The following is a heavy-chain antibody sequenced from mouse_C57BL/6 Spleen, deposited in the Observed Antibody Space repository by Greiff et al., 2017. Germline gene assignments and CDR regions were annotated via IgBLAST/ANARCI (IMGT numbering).Heavy chain of an antibody. CDR2: IDPSDSYT. J-gene: IGHJ4*01. CDR3: ARRQLGRDAMDY. CDR1: GYTFTSYW. D-gene: IGHD4-1*02. V-gene: IGHV1-69*01. Sequence: VQLQQSGAELVMPGASVKLSCKASGYTFTSYWMHWVKQRPGQGLEWIGEIDPSDSYTNYNQKFKGKSTLTVDKSSSTAYMQLSSLTSVVSAVYYCARRQLGRDAMDYWGQGASVTVSS.